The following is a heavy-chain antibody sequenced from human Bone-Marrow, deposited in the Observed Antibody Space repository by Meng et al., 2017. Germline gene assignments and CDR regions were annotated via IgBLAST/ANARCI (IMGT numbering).Heavy chain of an antibody. Sequence: GGSLRLSCVGSGFTFSTYWMSWVRQAPGKGLEWVANIKEDGSEKYYVDSVKGRFTISRDNAKNSLYLQMNSLRAEDTAVYYCARDAYYYVSGDLNWFDPWGQGTLVSLL. CDR3: ARDAYYYVSGDLNWFDP. CDR2: IKEDGSEK. CDR1: GFTFSTYW. J-gene: IGHJ5*02. D-gene: IGHD3-10*01. V-gene: IGHV3-7*01.